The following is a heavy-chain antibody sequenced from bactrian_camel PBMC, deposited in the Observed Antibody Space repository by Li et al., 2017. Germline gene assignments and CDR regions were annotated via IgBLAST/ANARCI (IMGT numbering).Heavy chain of an antibody. CDR2: IATGSGNT. CDR3: AAVRGACYGPRPPYAY. V-gene: IGHV3S40*01. CDR1: GYAYSDGYC. J-gene: IGHJ4*01. D-gene: IGHD3*01. Sequence: DVQLVESGGGSVQAGGSLRLSCVVSGYAYSDGYCLGWFRQAPGKEREGVARIATGSGNTYYADSVKGRFTISQDDAKNTVYLQMNSLKPEDTAMYYCAAVRGACYGPRPPYAYWGQGTQVTVS.